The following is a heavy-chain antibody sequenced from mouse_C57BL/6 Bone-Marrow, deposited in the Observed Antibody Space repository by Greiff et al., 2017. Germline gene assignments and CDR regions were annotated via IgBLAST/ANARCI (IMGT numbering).Heavy chain of an antibody. J-gene: IGHJ2*01. CDR3: VRHEGDFDY. CDR2: IRSKSNNYAT. CDR1: GFSFNTYA. V-gene: IGHV10-1*01. Sequence: VVASGGGLVQPKGSLKLSCAASGFSFNTYAMNWVRQAPGKGLEWVARIRSKSNNYATYYADSVKDRFTISRDDSESMLYLQMNNLKTEDTAMYYCVRHEGDFDYWGQGTTLTVSS.